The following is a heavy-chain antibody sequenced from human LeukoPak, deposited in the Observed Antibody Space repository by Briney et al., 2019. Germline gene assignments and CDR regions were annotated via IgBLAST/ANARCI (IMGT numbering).Heavy chain of an antibody. J-gene: IGHJ4*02. V-gene: IGHV4-59*01. CDR2: IYYSGST. D-gene: IGHD4-17*01. Sequence: SETLSLTCTVSGGSISSYYWSWIRQPPGKGLEWIGYIYYSGSTNYNPSLKSRVTISVDTSKNQFALKLSSVTAADTAVYYCARERRYGDYRPWIDYWGQGTLVTVSS. CDR3: ARERRYGDYRPWIDY. CDR1: GGSISSYY.